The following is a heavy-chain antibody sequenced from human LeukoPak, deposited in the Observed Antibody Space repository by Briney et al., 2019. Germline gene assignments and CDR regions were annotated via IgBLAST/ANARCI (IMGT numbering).Heavy chain of an antibody. Sequence: AGGSLRLSCAASGFTFSSYSMIWVRQAPGKGLEWVSSISSSSSYIYYADSVKGRFTISRDNAKNSLYLQMNSLRAEDTAVYYCARDHTPRSGSYYERDDAFDIWGQGTMVTVSS. CDR1: GFTFSSYS. J-gene: IGHJ3*02. D-gene: IGHD1-26*01. CDR3: ARDHTPRSGSYYERDDAFDI. CDR2: ISSSSSYI. V-gene: IGHV3-21*01.